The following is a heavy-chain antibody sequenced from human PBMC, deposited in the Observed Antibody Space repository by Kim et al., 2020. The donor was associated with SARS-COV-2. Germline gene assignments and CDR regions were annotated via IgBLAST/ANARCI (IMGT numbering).Heavy chain of an antibody. Sequence: SETLSLTCTVSGGSISSSSYYWGWIRQPPGKGLEWIGSIYYSGSTYSNPSLKSRVTISVDTSKNQFSLKLSSVTAADTAVYYCASKSGGEPWIQQKGHSEAFDIWGQGTMVTVSS. CDR3: ASKSGGEPWIQQKGHSEAFDI. CDR2: IYYSGST. V-gene: IGHV4-39*01. J-gene: IGHJ3*02. D-gene: IGHD5-18*01. CDR1: GGSISSSSYY.